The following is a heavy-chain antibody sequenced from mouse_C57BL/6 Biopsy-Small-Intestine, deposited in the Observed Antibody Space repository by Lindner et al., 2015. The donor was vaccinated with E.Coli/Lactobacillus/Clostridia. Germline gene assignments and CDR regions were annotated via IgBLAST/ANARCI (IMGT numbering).Heavy chain of an antibody. CDR3: AREGKLREYSPYALDS. D-gene: IGHD3-3*01. V-gene: IGHV1S61*01. J-gene: IGHJ4*01. CDR2: INPSGTTT. CDR1: GYTFTSYY. Sequence: SVKVSCKASGYTFTSYYMHWVRQAPGQGPEWMGIINPSGTTTTYAQELQGRVTMTRDTSTSTVYMELSSLTSEDTAMYYCAREGKLREYSPYALDSWGQGTLVTVSS.